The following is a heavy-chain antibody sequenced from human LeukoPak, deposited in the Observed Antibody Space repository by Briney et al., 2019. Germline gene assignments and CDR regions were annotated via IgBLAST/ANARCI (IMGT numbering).Heavy chain of an antibody. CDR3: ARAAAAAPPGAFDI. V-gene: IGHV4-59*08. CDR1: GGSISSYY. CDR2: IYYSGST. J-gene: IGHJ3*02. D-gene: IGHD6-13*01. Sequence: SETLSLTCTVSGGSISSYYWSWIRQPPGKGLEWIGYIYYSGSTNYNPSLKSRVTISVDTSKNQFSLKLSSVTAADTAVYYCARAAAAAPPGAFDIWGQGTMVTVSS.